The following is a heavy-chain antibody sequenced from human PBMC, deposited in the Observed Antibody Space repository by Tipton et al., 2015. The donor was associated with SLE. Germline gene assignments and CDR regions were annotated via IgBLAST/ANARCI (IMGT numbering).Heavy chain of an antibody. V-gene: IGHV3-48*03. J-gene: IGHJ2*01. Sequence: SLRLSCAASGFTFSSYEMNWVRQAPGKGLEWVSYISSSGSTIYYADSVKGRFTISRDNAKNSLFLQMNSLRVEDTAVYYCARDRGYFDLWGRGTLVTVSS. CDR1: GFTFSSYE. CDR3: ARDRGYFDL. CDR2: ISSSGSTI.